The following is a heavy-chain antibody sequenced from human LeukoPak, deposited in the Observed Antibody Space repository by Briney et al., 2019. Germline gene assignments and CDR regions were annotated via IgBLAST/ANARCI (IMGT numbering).Heavy chain of an antibody. CDR2: INPSGGST. CDR3: AREDVVLVDAVRYYYYGMDV. Sequence: ASVKVSCKASGYNFISYYMHWVRQAPGQGLEWMGIINPSGGSTSYAQKFQDRVTMTRDTSASTVYMELSSLKSEDTAVYYCAREDVVLVDAVRYYYYGMDVWGQGTTVTVSS. D-gene: IGHD2-8*01. V-gene: IGHV1-46*01. J-gene: IGHJ6*02. CDR1: GYNFISYY.